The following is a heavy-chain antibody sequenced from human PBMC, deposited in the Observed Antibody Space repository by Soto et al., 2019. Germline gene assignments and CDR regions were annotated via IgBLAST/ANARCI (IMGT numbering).Heavy chain of an antibody. D-gene: IGHD6-19*01. V-gene: IGHV1-18*01. Sequence: QVQLVQSGAEVKKPGASVKVSCKASGYTFTSYGISWVRQAPGQGLEWMGWISAYNGNTNYAQKLQGRVTMTTDTATSTAYMEQRSLRSDDTAVYYCARVVDSSGWYRGRWFDPWGQGTLVTVSS. CDR3: ARVVDSSGWYRGRWFDP. CDR1: GYTFTSYG. J-gene: IGHJ5*02. CDR2: ISAYNGNT.